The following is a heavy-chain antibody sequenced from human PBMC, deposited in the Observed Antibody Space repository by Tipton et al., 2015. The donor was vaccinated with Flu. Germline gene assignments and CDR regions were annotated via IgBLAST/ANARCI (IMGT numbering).Heavy chain of an antibody. CDR2: IYPGDSDT. CDR3: ARRKRSSSTTPMHYFDY. J-gene: IGHJ4*02. D-gene: IGHD2-2*01. CDR1: GYSFTSYW. V-gene: IGHV5-51*01. Sequence: QSGAEVKKPGESLKISCKGSGYSFTSYWIGWVRQMPGKGLEWMGIIYPGDSDTRYSPSFQGQVTISADKSISTAYLQWSSLKASDTAMYYCARRKRSSSTTPMHYFDYWGQGTLVTVSS.